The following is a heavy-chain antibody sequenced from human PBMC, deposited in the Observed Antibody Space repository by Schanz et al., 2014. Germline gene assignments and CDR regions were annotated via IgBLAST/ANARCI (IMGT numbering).Heavy chain of an antibody. V-gene: IGHV1-2*02. CDR1: GYTFTGYY. D-gene: IGHD4-4*01. Sequence: QVLLVQSGAEVKQPGASVKVSCKASGYTFTGYYIHWVRQAPGQGFEWMGWINPLSGATDYAPTFQGRVSMTRDTSISTAYMEGTRLVSSDTAVYYGARRGPNCSNNACYHGWFDPWGQGTLVTVSS. CDR2: INPLSGAT. J-gene: IGHJ5*02. CDR3: ARRGPNCSNNACYHGWFDP.